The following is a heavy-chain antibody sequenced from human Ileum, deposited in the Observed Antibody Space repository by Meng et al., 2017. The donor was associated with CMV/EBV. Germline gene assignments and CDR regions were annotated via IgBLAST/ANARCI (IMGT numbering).Heavy chain of an antibody. D-gene: IGHD1/OR15-1a*01. J-gene: IGHJ4*02. V-gene: IGHV3-11*06. CDR2: SSSSGNYE. CDR3: ARVGTTARVSTKPIES. Sequence: GRRVGSGGAWAKPEGSLRPSCAASGFALSDYYMGCIRQAPGKGLEWVSYSSSSGNYENYADSVRGRFTISRDNAMNSLYLEMNSLRAEDTAVYYCARVGTTARVSTKPIESWGQGTLVTVSS. CDR1: GFALSDYY.